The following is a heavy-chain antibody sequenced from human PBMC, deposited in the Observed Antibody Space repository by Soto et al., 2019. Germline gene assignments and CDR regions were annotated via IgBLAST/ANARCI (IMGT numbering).Heavy chain of an antibody. CDR2: TSYDGRNK. D-gene: IGHD2-15*01. CDR1: GFTFSSYA. CDR3: ARDPGYCSGGSCSETPDY. Sequence: GGSLRLSCAASGFTFSSYAMHWVRQAPGKGLEWVAITSYDGRNKYYADSVKGRFTISRDNSKNTLYLQMNSLRAEDTAVYYCARDPGYCSGGSCSETPDYWGQGTLVTVSS. V-gene: IGHV3-30*04. J-gene: IGHJ4*02.